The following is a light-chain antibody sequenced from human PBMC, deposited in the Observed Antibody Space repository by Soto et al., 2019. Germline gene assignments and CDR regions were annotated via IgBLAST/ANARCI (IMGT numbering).Light chain of an antibody. CDR3: SSYTSSSTL. J-gene: IGLJ2*01. Sequence: QSALTQPASVSGSPGQSITISCTGTSSDVGGYNYVSWYQQHPGKAPKLMIYDVSNRPSGVSNRFSGSKSGNTASLTISGLQAEDEADYYCSSYTSSSTLFGGGTKVHRP. CDR1: SSDVGGYNY. CDR2: DVS. V-gene: IGLV2-14*01.